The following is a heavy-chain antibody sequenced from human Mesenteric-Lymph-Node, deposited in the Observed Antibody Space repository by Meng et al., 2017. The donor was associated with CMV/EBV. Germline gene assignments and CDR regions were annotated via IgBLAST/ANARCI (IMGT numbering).Heavy chain of an antibody. D-gene: IGHD3-10*01. V-gene: IGHV4-34*01. CDR3: ARGRGKYFAYFDY. CDR1: GGSFRGYY. CDR2: VKPGGGP. J-gene: IGHJ4*02. Sequence: AGFGGSFRGYYWNWTRQATGKGVEWIGEVKPGGGPNYNLSVKSRLSISIDTSKNQVSLKLSSVTAADTAVYYCARGRGKYFAYFDYWGQGALVTVSS.